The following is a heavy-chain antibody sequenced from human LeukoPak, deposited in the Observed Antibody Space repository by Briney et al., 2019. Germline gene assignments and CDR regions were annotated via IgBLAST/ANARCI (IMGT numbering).Heavy chain of an antibody. J-gene: IGHJ4*02. CDR3: ARSGSFYLSFDY. D-gene: IGHD1-26*01. V-gene: IGHV1-2*02. CDR2: INPNSGDT. CDR1: GYTFSGYY. Sequence: ASVNVSCRASGYTFSGYYIHWVRQAPRQGLEWMGWINPNSGDTNFAQKYQGRVTMTRDTSISTAYMELSRLTSDDTAVYYCARSGSFYLSFDYWGQGTLVTVSS.